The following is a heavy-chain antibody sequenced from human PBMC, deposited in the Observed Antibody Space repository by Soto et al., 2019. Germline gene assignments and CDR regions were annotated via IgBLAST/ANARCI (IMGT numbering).Heavy chain of an antibody. Sequence: GGSLRLSCAASGFTFSSYGMHWVRQAPGKGLEWVAVIWYDGSNKYYADSVKGRFTISRDNSKNTLYLQMNSLRAEDTAVYYCARDRRRYGSAILQYFDYWGQGTLVTVSS. CDR1: GFTFSSYG. CDR2: IWYDGSNK. D-gene: IGHD3-10*01. J-gene: IGHJ4*02. V-gene: IGHV3-33*01. CDR3: ARDRRRYGSAILQYFDY.